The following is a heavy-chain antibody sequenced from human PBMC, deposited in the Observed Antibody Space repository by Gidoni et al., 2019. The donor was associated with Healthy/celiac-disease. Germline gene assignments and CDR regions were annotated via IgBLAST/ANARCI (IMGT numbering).Heavy chain of an antibody. D-gene: IGHD6-13*01. Sequence: EVQLLESGGGLIQPGGSLRLSCAASGFTFSSYALRWVRQAPGKGLEWVSAISGSGGSTYYADSVKGRFTTARDNSKNTLYLQRNSLRAEDTAVYYCAKAPRAAVTFDYWGQGTLVTVSS. V-gene: IGHV3-23*01. CDR3: AKAPRAAVTFDY. J-gene: IGHJ4*02. CDR2: ISGSGGST. CDR1: GFTFSSYA.